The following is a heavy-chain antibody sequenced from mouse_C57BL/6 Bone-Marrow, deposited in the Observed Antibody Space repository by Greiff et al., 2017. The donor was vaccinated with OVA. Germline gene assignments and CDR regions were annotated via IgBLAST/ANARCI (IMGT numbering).Heavy chain of an antibody. V-gene: IGHV5-17*01. J-gene: IGHJ4*01. CDR2: ISSGSSTI. CDR3: ARRGNEGDC. D-gene: IGHD2-1*01. CDR1: GFTLSDYG. Sequence: EVMLVESGGGLVKPGGSLKLSCAASGFTLSDYGMHWVRQAPEKGLEWVAYISSGSSTIYYADTVKGRFTISIDNAKNTLFLQMTSLRSEDTAMYYWARRGNEGDCWGKGASVAVSS.